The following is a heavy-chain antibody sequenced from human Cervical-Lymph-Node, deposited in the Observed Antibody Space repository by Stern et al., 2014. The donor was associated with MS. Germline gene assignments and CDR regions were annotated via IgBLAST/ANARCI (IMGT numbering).Heavy chain of an antibody. CDR2: IHDSGST. Sequence: QVQLVQSGPGLVKPSQTLSLTCTVSGGSISSSGYYWSWIRQPADKGLEWIGRIHDSGSTYYNPSLKSRVTISMEKAKTQFSLKLPSVTAADTAVYYCATTRWDLFTWNWFDPWGQGTLVTVSS. CDR3: ATTRWDLFTWNWFDP. V-gene: IGHV4-61*02. D-gene: IGHD1-26*01. J-gene: IGHJ5*02. CDR1: GGSISSSGYY.